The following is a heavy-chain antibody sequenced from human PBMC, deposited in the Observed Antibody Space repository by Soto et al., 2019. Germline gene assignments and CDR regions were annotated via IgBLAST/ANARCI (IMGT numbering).Heavy chain of an antibody. CDR3: ASRIVGATEWVDY. CDR1: GYSISSGYY. CDR2: IYHSGST. D-gene: IGHD1-26*01. V-gene: IGHV4-38-2*01. J-gene: IGHJ4*02. Sequence: PSETLSLTCAVSGYSISSGYYWGWIRQPPGKGLEWIGSIYHSGSTYYNPSLKSRVTISVDTSKNQFSLKLSSVTAADTAVYYCASRIVGATEWVDYWGQGTLVTVSS.